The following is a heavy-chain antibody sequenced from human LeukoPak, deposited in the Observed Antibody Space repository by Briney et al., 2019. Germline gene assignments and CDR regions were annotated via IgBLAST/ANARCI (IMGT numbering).Heavy chain of an antibody. CDR2: ISTSSSYI. J-gene: IGHJ3*02. CDR1: GFTFSSYS. D-gene: IGHD3-16*01. CDR3: VRDTFSPDAFDI. V-gene: IGHV3-21*01. Sequence: PGGSLRLSCAASGFTFSSYSMNWVRQAPGKGLEWVSSISTSSSYIYSADSVKGRFTISRDSAKNSLYLQMNSLRAEDTAVYYCVRDTFSPDAFDIWGQGTMVTVSS.